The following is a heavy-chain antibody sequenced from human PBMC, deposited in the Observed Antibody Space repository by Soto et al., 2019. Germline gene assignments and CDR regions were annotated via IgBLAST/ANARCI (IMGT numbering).Heavy chain of an antibody. CDR3: ARDTQRGYSGYFDS. J-gene: IGHJ4*02. CDR2: IYYSGST. D-gene: IGHD5-12*01. CDR1: GGSLSGGGYY. Sequence: SLTLSLTCTVSGGSLSGGGYYWSWIRQHPGKGLEWIGFIYYSGSTYYNPSLKSRVTISVDTSQNQFSLKLSSVTAADTAVYYCARDTQRGYSGYFDSWGQGTLVTVSS. V-gene: IGHV4-31*03.